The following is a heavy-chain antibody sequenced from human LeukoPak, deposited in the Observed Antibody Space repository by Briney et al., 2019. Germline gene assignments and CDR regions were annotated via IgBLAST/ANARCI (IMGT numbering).Heavy chain of an antibody. J-gene: IGHJ4*02. V-gene: IGHV3-64*01. CDR3: ARSAPYGDCGSIDY. CDR2: ISSNGGST. D-gene: IGHD4-17*01. CDR1: GFTFSSYA. Sequence: PGGSLRLSCAASGFTFSSYAMHWVRQAPGKGLEYVSAISSNGGSTYYANSVKGRFTISRDNSKNTLYLQMGSLRAEDMAVYYCARSAPYGDCGSIDYWGQGTLVTVSS.